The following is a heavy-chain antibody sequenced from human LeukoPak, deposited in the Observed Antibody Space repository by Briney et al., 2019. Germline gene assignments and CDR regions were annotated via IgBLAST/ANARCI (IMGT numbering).Heavy chain of an antibody. D-gene: IGHD5-24*01. J-gene: IGHJ4*02. Sequence: SQTPSLTCAISGDSVSSDSAAWNWIRQSPSRGLEWQGRTYYRAKWYNDYAVSVKRRITINPDTSKNQFSLQLNSVTPDDTAVYYCARVRRVAVTPHYFDYWGQGTLVTVSS. CDR1: GDSVSSDSAA. CDR3: ARVRRVAVTPHYFDY. V-gene: IGHV6-1*01. CDR2: TYYRAKWYN.